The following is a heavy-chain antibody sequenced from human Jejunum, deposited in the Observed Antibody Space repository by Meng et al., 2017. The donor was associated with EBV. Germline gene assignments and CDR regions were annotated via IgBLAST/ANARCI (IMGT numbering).Heavy chain of an antibody. CDR2: IYYSGST. V-gene: IGHV4-30-2*01. J-gene: IGHJ5*02. Sequence: QRQRQESVYGLVNASQTLSLSWACCVDSIDRIGYSWSWVRQAPGLGLEWIGYIYYSGSTSYHPSLKSRVTISVETSKNQSSLKLNSVTAADTAMYYCVRQHILPNYFDPWGQGTLVTVSS. CDR1: VDSIDRIGYS. D-gene: IGHD6-13*01. CDR3: VRQHILPNYFDP.